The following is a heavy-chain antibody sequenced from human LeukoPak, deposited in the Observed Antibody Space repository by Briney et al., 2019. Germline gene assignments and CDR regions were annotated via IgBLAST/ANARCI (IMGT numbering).Heavy chain of an antibody. D-gene: IGHD6-19*01. CDR3: AREVAVAFDS. Sequence: TGGSLRLSCAASGFTLSSYSMNWVHQAPGKGLEWVSSISSTSSYIYYADSVKGRFTISRDNAKNSLYLQMNSLRAEDTAVYYCAREVAVAFDSWGQGTLVTVSS. CDR1: GFTLSSYS. CDR2: ISSTSSYI. V-gene: IGHV3-21*01. J-gene: IGHJ4*02.